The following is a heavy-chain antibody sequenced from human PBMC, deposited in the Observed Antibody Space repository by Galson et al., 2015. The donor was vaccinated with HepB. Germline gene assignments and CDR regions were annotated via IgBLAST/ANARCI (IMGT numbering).Heavy chain of an antibody. D-gene: IGHD3-10*01. CDR3: VKDCARMQLWSRFDF. J-gene: IGHJ4*02. Sequence: SLRLSCAASGFTFDDYAMHWVRQRPGRGLEWVSGISWNSDSIGYADSVKGRFTVSRDNAKKFLYLQMNSLRPDDTAKYHCVKDCARMQLWSRFDFWGQGTLATVSS. CDR2: ISWNSDSI. CDR1: GFTFDDYA. V-gene: IGHV3-9*01.